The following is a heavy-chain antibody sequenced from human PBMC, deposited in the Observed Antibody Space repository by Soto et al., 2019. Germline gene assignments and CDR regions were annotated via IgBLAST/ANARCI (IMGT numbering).Heavy chain of an antibody. CDR2: IIPIFGTA. J-gene: IGHJ6*02. V-gene: IGHV1-69*06. Sequence: GASVKVSCKASGGTFSSYSISWVRQAPVQGLEWMGGIIPIFGTANYAQKFQGRVTITADKSTSTAYMELSSLRSEDTAVYYCASRTTVTTSRYYHYGMHVWGQGTTVTVSS. CDR1: GGTFSSYS. CDR3: ASRTTVTTSRYYHYGMHV. D-gene: IGHD4-17*01.